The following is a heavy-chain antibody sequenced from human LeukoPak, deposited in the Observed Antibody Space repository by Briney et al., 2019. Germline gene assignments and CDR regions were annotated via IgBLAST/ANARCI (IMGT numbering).Heavy chain of an antibody. Sequence: SETLSLTCTVSGGSISSYYWNWIRPPPGKGLEWTGRIFTSGRTNYNTTLKSRVTMSADTSKNQLSLKLSSVTAADTAVYYCARDRPLATVTTVDTYGFDPWGQGTLVTVSS. D-gene: IGHD4-17*01. CDR3: ARDRPLATVTTVDTYGFDP. V-gene: IGHV4-4*07. J-gene: IGHJ5*02. CDR2: IFTSGRT. CDR1: GGSISSYY.